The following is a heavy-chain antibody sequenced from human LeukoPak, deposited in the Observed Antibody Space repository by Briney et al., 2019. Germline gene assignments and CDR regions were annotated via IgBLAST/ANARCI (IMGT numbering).Heavy chain of an antibody. Sequence: PSETLSLTCAVYGGSFSGYYWSWIRQPPGKGLEWIGEINHSGSANYNPSLKSRVTISVDTSKNQFSLKLSSVTAADTAVYYCARLHCSSTSCYGPLYYYYGMDVWGKGTTVTVSS. V-gene: IGHV4-34*01. CDR3: ARLHCSSTSCYGPLYYYYGMDV. CDR1: GGSFSGYY. D-gene: IGHD2-2*01. CDR2: INHSGSA. J-gene: IGHJ6*04.